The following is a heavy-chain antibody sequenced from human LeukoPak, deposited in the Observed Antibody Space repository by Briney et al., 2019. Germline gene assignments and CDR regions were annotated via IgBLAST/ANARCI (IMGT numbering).Heavy chain of an antibody. Sequence: PSETLSLTCTVSGGSISSYYWSWIRQPPGKGLEWIGYIYYSGSTSYNPSLKSRVTISVDTSKNQFSLKLSSVTAADTAVYYCARQRRSGYLTYYFDYWGQGTLVTVSS. CDR3: ARQRRSGYLTYYFDY. J-gene: IGHJ4*02. CDR2: IYYSGST. V-gene: IGHV4-59*08. CDR1: GGSISSYY. D-gene: IGHD5-12*01.